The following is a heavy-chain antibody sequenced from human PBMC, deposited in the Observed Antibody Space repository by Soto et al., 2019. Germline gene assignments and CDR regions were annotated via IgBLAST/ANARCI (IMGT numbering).Heavy chain of an antibody. CDR3: ARDWGNNYYDSSGYYPQYYYYGMDV. D-gene: IGHD3-22*01. J-gene: IGHJ6*02. CDR2: IYSGGST. Sequence: YMSWVRQAPGKGLEWVSVIYSGGSTYYADSVKGRFTISRDNSKNTLYLQMNSLRAEDTAVYYCARDWGNNYYDSSGYYPQYYYYGMDVWGQGTTVTVSS. V-gene: IGHV3-53*01. CDR1: Y.